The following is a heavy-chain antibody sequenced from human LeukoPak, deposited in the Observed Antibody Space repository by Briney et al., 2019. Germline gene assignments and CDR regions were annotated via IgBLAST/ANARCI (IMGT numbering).Heavy chain of an antibody. CDR1: GDSISRSSDY. D-gene: IGHD4-17*01. J-gene: IGHJ5*02. CDR3: ARAFTVPNWFDP. CDR2: VYYIGST. Sequence: SETLSLTCTVSGDSISRSSDYWGWIRQPPGKGPEWIGSVYYIGSTFYNPSLKSRLTISIDTSKNQFSLKLRSVTAADTAVYYCARAFTVPNWFDPWGQGTLVTVSS. V-gene: IGHV4-39*07.